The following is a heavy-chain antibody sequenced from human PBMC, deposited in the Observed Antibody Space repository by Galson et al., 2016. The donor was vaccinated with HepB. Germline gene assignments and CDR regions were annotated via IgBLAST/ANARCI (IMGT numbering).Heavy chain of an antibody. J-gene: IGHJ4*02. D-gene: IGHD6-19*01. CDR1: GFTFKTYA. Sequence: SLRLSCAASGFTFKTYAMHWVRQAPGKGLDWVAVIRHDGSKKYFADSTKGRFTVSRDNSKNTLYLQMNSLRVEDAAVYYCARGDPWYSSGWGPDYWGQGTLVAVSS. CDR3: ARGDPWYSSGWGPDY. CDR2: IRHDGSKK. V-gene: IGHV3-33*04.